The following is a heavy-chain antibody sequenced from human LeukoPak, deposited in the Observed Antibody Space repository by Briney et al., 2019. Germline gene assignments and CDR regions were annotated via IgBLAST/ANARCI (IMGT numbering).Heavy chain of an antibody. CDR1: GFTFSGPA. CDR2: IRSKANSYAT. J-gene: IGHJ5*02. CDR3: TRREYSSSWYVWFDP. V-gene: IGHV3-73*01. Sequence: GGSLRLSCAASGFTFSGPAMHWVRQASGKGLEWVGRIRSKANSYATAYAASVKGRFTISRDDSKNTAYLQMNSLKTEDTAVYYCTRREYSSSWYVWFDPWGQGTLVTVSS. D-gene: IGHD6-13*01.